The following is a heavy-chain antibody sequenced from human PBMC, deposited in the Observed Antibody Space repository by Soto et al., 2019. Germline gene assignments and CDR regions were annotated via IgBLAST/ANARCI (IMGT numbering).Heavy chain of an antibody. CDR3: ARGRVRGYCSGGSCHLLFDY. D-gene: IGHD2-15*01. CDR1: GYTFTSYG. Sequence: QVQLVQSGAEVKKPGASVKVSCKASGYTFTSYGISWVRQAPGQGLEWMGWISAYNGNTNYAQKLQGRVTMTTDTSTSPAYMELRSLRSDDTAVYYCARGRVRGYCSGGSCHLLFDYWGQGTLVTVSS. V-gene: IGHV1-18*01. J-gene: IGHJ4*02. CDR2: ISAYNGNT.